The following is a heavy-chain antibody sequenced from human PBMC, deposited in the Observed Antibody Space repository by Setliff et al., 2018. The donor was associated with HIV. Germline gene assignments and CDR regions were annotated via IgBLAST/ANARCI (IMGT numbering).Heavy chain of an antibody. J-gene: IGHJ3*01. Sequence: SETLSLTCTVSSDSISSSYWTWIRQPPGQGLEWIGYVHHSGSTNYNPSLKSRVTISVDTSKNQFSLRLTSVTAADTAVYYCARAPPGIQNDAFDVWGQGTMVTVSS. CDR3: ARAPPGIQNDAFDV. V-gene: IGHV4-59*08. CDR2: VHHSGST. CDR1: SDSISSSY.